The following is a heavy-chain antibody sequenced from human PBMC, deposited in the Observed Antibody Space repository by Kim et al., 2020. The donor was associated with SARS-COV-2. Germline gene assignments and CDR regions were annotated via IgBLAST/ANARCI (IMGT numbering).Heavy chain of an antibody. CDR1: GYTFSTYG. Sequence: ASVKVSCKASGYTFSTYGINWVRPAPGQGLEWMGWFTVFNSKTNYAQKFQDRFTMTTDTSTSTAYMELRSLRSDDTALYYCVRHGGGDDYWGQGTLVTVSS. CDR2: FTVFNSKT. V-gene: IGHV1-18*01. D-gene: IGHD6-25*01. CDR3: VRHGGGDDY. J-gene: IGHJ4*02.